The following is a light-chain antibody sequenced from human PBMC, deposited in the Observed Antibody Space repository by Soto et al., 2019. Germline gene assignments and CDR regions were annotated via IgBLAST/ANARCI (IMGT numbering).Light chain of an antibody. V-gene: IGLV2-23*01. CDR1: SSDIGSYNL. CDR2: EGS. J-gene: IGLJ1*01. Sequence: QAVVTQPASVSGSPGQSITISCTGTSSDIGSYNLVSWYQQHPGKAPKLMIYEGSERPSGVSYRFSGSKSGNTASLTISGLQAEDEADYYCCSYAGSSTLYVFGNGTKLTVL. CDR3: CSYAGSSTLYV.